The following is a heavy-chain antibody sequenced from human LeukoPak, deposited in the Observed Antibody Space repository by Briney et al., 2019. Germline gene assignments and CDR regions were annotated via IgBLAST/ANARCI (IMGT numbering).Heavy chain of an antibody. D-gene: IGHD1-26*01. CDR1: GGTFSSYA. CDR2: IIPILGIA. Sequence: GASVKVSCKASGGTFSSYAISWVRQAPGQGLEGMGRIIPILGIANYAQKFQGRVTITADKSTSTAYMELSSLRSEDTAVYYCADNSGSYYDALGYWGQGTLVTVSS. CDR3: ADNSGSYYDALGY. J-gene: IGHJ4*02. V-gene: IGHV1-69*04.